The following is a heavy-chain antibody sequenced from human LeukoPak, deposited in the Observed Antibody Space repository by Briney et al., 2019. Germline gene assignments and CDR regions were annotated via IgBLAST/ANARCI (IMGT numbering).Heavy chain of an antibody. J-gene: IGHJ4*02. Sequence: SETLSLTCTVSGGSISSYYWSWIRQPPGKGLEWIGYIYYSGSTNYNPSLKSRVTISVDTSKNQFSLKLSSVTAADTAVYYCAGAVAGTSAIRYWGQGTLVTVSS. CDR3: AGAVAGTSAIRY. CDR2: IYYSGST. CDR1: GGSISSYY. D-gene: IGHD6-19*01. V-gene: IGHV4-59*12.